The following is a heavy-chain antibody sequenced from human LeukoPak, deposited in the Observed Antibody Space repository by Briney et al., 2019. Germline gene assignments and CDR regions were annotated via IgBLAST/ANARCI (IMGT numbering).Heavy chain of an antibody. Sequence: SETLSLTCTVSGDSISSYYWSWIRQPPGKGLEWIGEINHSGSTNYNPSLKSRVTISVDTSKNQFSLKLSSVTAADTAVYYCARAYDSPWGQGTLVTVSS. D-gene: IGHD3-22*01. CDR3: ARAYDSP. CDR1: GDSISSYY. CDR2: INHSGST. V-gene: IGHV4-34*01. J-gene: IGHJ4*02.